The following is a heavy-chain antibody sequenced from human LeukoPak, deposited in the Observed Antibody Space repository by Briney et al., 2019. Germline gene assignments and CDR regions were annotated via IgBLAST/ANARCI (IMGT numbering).Heavy chain of an antibody. V-gene: IGHV1-2*02. CDR1: GYTFTGYY. D-gene: IGHD3-16*02. Sequence: GASVKVSCKASGYTFTGYYMHWVRQAPGQGLEWMGWINPNSGGTNYAQKLQGRVTMTTDTSTSTAYMELRSLRSDDTAVYYCARRKDDYVWGSYRPSYYFDHWGQGTLVTVSS. CDR3: ARRKDDYVWGSYRPSYYFDH. CDR2: INPNSGGT. J-gene: IGHJ4*02.